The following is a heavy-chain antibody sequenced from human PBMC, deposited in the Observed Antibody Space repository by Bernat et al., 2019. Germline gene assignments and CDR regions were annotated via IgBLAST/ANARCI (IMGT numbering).Heavy chain of an antibody. CDR1: GYTFTGYY. CDR3: AREFLGYCSGGSCYRYYYYYGMDV. Sequence: QVQLVQSGAEVKKPWASVKVSCKASGYTFTGYYMHWVRQAPGQGLEWMGWINPNSGGTNYAQKFQGWVTMTRDTSISTAYMELSRLRSDDTAVYYCAREFLGYCSGGSCYRYYYYYGMDVWGQGTTVTVSS. V-gene: IGHV1-2*04. J-gene: IGHJ6*02. D-gene: IGHD2-15*01. CDR2: INPNSGGT.